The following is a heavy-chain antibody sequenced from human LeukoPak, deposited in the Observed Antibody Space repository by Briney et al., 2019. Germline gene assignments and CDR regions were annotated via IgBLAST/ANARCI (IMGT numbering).Heavy chain of an antibody. V-gene: IGHV4-34*01. CDR3: ASGNNWNGGGSSIAY. Sequence: SETLSLTCAVYGGSFSGYYRSWIRQPPGKGLEWIGEINHSGSTNYNPSLKSRVTISVDTSKNQFSLKLSSVTAADTAVYYCASGNNWNGGGSSIAYWGQGTLVTVSS. J-gene: IGHJ4*02. CDR1: GGSFSGYY. D-gene: IGHD1-20*01. CDR2: INHSGST.